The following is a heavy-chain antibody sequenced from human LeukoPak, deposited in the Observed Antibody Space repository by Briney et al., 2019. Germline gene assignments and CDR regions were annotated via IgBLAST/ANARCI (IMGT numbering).Heavy chain of an antibody. CDR2: INSDGSST. J-gene: IGHJ6*03. Sequence: PGGSLRLSCAASGFTFSTYWMHWVRQAPGKGPVWVSRINSDGSSTTYADSVKGRFIIPRDNAKNTLYLQMNSLRVEDTAVYYCAREVRGFGYYMDVWGKGTTVTVSS. D-gene: IGHD3-10*01. CDR3: AREVRGFGYYMDV. CDR1: GFTFSTYW. V-gene: IGHV3-74*01.